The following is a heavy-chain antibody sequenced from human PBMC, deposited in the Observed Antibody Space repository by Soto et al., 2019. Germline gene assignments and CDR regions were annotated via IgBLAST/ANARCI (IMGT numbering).Heavy chain of an antibody. J-gene: IGHJ5*02. D-gene: IGHD4-17*01. Sequence: SETLSLTCTVSGGSIGSYHWSWVRQPPGKGLEWIASVYYTGTTNYNPSLGSRVTISIDAPENQISLKLTSVTAADTAFYYCARDTVCTGMFNLWGQGTLVTVSS. CDR3: ARDTVCTGMFNL. CDR1: GGSIGSYH. CDR2: VYYTGTT. V-gene: IGHV4-59*01.